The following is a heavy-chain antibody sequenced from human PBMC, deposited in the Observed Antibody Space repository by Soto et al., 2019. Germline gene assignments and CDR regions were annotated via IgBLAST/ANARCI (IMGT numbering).Heavy chain of an antibody. V-gene: IGHV4-59*01. CDR1: GGSISSYY. CDR3: ARDLGSSSWYDAFDI. D-gene: IGHD6-13*01. J-gene: IGHJ3*02. Sequence: QVQLQESGPGLVKPSETLSLTCTVSGGSISSYYWSWIRQPPGKGLEWIGYIYYSGSTNYNPSLKSRVTISVDTSKNQFSLKLSSVTAADTAVYYCARDLGSSSWYDAFDIWGQGTMVTVSS. CDR2: IYYSGST.